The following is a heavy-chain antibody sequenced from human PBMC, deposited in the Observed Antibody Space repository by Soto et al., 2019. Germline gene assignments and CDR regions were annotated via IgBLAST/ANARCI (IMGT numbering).Heavy chain of an antibody. CDR1: GFTFSSYG. CDR2: ISYDGSNK. Sequence: VGSLRLSCAASGFTFSSYGMHWVRQAPGKGLEWVAVISYDGSNKYYADSVKGRFTISRDNSKNTLYLQMNSLRAEDTAVYYCAKDPEDAFDIWGQGTMVTVSS. CDR3: AKDPEDAFDI. V-gene: IGHV3-30*18. J-gene: IGHJ3*02.